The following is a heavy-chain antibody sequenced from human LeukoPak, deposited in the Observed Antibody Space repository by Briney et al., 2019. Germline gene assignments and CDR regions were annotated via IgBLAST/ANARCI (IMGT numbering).Heavy chain of an antibody. V-gene: IGHV3-48*03. CDR1: GFTFSSYE. CDR3: GASRQYVGAFDI. J-gene: IGHJ3*02. D-gene: IGHD3-16*01. Sequence: GGSLRLSCAASGFTFSSYELYWVGQAPGKGLEWISYISSSSSTIKYADSVRGRFTISRADARESLFLQMNSLRAEDTAIYYCGASRQYVGAFDIWGQGTLVTVSS. CDR2: ISSSSSTI.